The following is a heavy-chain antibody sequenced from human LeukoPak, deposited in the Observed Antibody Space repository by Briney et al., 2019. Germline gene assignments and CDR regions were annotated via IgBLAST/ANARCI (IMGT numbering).Heavy chain of an antibody. CDR2: ISSSDSTI. J-gene: IGHJ4*02. D-gene: IGHD5-18*01. CDR1: GFTFSDYY. V-gene: IGHV3-11*01. CDR3: ARGLTWIQLRSELRY. Sequence: PGGSLRLSCAASGFTFSDYYMSWIRQAPGKGLEWVSYISSSDSTIYYADSVKGRFTISRDNAKNSLYLQMNSLRAEDTAVYYCARGLTWIQLRSELRYWGQGTLVTVSS.